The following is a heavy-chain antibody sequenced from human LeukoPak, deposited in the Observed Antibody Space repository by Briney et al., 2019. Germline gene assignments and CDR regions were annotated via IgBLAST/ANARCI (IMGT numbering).Heavy chain of an antibody. Sequence: SETLSLTCTVSGGSISSSSYYWGRIRQPPGKGLEWIGSIYYSGSTYYNPSLKSRVTISVDTSKNQFSLKLSSVTAADTAVYYCARRDRIAAAGTDMAYFDYWGQGTLVTVSS. D-gene: IGHD6-13*01. CDR2: IYYSGST. V-gene: IGHV4-39*01. J-gene: IGHJ4*02. CDR1: GGSISSSSYY. CDR3: ARRDRIAAAGTDMAYFDY.